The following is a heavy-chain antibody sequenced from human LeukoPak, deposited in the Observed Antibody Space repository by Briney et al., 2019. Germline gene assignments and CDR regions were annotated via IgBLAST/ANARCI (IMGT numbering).Heavy chain of an antibody. CDR3: ARGWPGYSYGIDY. D-gene: IGHD5-18*01. V-gene: IGHV4-59*01. CDR2: IYDSGSS. J-gene: IGHJ4*02. CDR1: GGSFTGYY. Sequence: SETLSLTCTVSGGSFTGYYWSWIRQPPGKGLEWIGYIYDSGSSNYNPSLNNRVTTSLDVSKNQFSLRLSAVTAADTAVYYCARGWPGYSYGIDYWGQGTLVTVSS.